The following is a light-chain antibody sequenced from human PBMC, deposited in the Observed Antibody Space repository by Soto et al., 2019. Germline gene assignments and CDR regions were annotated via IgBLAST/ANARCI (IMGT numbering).Light chain of an antibody. J-gene: IGLJ3*02. CDR2: KNN. CDR3: AAWDDTLSGRV. Sequence: QSVLTQPPSASGTPGQRVTISCSGSSPNIGSNYVYWYQQLPGTAPKLLIYKNNQRPSGVPDRFSGSKPGTSASLAISGLRSEDEADYYCAAWDDTLSGRVFGGGTKLTVL. CDR1: SPNIGSNY. V-gene: IGLV1-47*01.